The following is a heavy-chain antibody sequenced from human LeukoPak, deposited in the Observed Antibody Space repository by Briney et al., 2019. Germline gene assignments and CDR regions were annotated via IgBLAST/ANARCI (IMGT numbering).Heavy chain of an antibody. CDR1: GGSFSGYY. J-gene: IGHJ6*02. CDR3: ARGVRLGYCSSTSCSIAYYYYYYGMDV. Sequence: SETLSLTCAVYGGSFSGYYWSWIRQPPGKGLEWIGEINHSGSTNYNPSLKSRVTISVDTSKNQFSLKLSSVTAADTAVYYCARGVRLGYCSSTSCSIAYYYYYYGMDVWGQGTTVTVSS. D-gene: IGHD2-2*01. CDR2: INHSGST. V-gene: IGHV4-34*01.